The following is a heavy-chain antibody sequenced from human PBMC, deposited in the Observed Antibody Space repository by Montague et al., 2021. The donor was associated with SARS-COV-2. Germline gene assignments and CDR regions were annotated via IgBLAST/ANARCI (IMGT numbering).Heavy chain of an antibody. CDR3: ARDIAVAGLFDY. J-gene: IGHJ4*02. CDR2: ISISGST. D-gene: IGHD6-19*01. Sequence: TLSLTCTVSGGSISSGSYYWSWIRQPPGKGLEWIGRISISGSTNYNPSLKSRVTISVDTSKNQFSLKLNSVTAADTAVYYCARDIAVAGLFDYWGQGTLVTVSS. V-gene: IGHV4-61*02. CDR1: GGSISSGSYY.